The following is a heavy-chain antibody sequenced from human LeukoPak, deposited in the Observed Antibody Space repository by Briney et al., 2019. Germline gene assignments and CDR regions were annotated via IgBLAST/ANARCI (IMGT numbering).Heavy chain of an antibody. CDR1: GDSITSYY. CDR3: ARDGQLWHYYYYYGMDV. CDR2: IYTTGTT. V-gene: IGHV4-4*07. J-gene: IGHJ6*02. D-gene: IGHD5-18*01. Sequence: SETLSLTCTVSGDSITSYYWSWIRQSAEKGLEWIGRIYTTGTTNYNPSLKGRVTVSVDTSKNQFFLKLRSVTAADTAVYYCARDGQLWHYYYYYGMDVWGQGTTVTVSS.